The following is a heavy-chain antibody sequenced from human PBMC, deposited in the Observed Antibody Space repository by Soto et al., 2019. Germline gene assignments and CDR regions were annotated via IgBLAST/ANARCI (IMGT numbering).Heavy chain of an antibody. Sequence: QVQLQESGPGLVKPSETLSLTCTVSGGSISSYYWSWIRQPPGKGLEWIGYIYYSGSTNYNPSLKSRVTISVDTSKNQFSLKLSSVTAADPAVYYCARLGYCSSTSCYDDIDYWGQGTLVTVSS. CDR1: GGSISSYY. CDR3: ARLGYCSSTSCYDDIDY. J-gene: IGHJ4*02. D-gene: IGHD2-2*01. V-gene: IGHV4-59*08. CDR2: IYYSGST.